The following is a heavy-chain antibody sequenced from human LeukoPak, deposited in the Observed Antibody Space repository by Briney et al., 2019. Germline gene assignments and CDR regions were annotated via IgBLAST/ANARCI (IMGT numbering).Heavy chain of an antibody. J-gene: IGHJ6*03. V-gene: IGHV1-18*01. CDR1: GYTFTSYG. CDR3: ARSLWRIRVANEEHYYYMDV. CDR2: ISAYNGNT. D-gene: IGHD3-3*02. Sequence: ASVKVSCKASGYTFTSYGISWVRQAPGQGLEWMGWISAYNGNTNYAQKLQGRVTMTTDTSTSTAYMELRSLRSEDTAVYYCARSLWRIRVANEEHYYYMDVWGKGTTVTVSS.